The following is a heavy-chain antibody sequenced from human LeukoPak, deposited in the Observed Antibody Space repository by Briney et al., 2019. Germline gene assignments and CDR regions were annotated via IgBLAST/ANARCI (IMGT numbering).Heavy chain of an antibody. J-gene: IGHJ3*02. V-gene: IGHV4-30-2*01. CDR1: GGSISSGGYY. CDR3: AREGIAAANDAFDI. D-gene: IGHD6-13*01. CDR2: IYHSGST. Sequence: SETLSLTCTVSGGSISSGGYYWSWIRQPPGKGLEWIGYIYHSGSTYYNPSLKSRVTISVDRSKNQFSLKLSSVTAADTAVYYCAREGIAAANDAFDIWGQGTMVTVSS.